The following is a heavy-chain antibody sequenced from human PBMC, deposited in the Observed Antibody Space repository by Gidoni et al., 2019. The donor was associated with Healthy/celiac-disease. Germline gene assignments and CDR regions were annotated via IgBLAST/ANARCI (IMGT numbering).Heavy chain of an antibody. Sequence: EVQLVESGGGLVKPGGSLRLSCAASGFTFSSYSMNWVRQAPGKGLEWVSSISSSSSYIYYADSVKGRFTISRDNAKNSLYLQMNSLRAEDTAVYYCARDRVVGIVVVVAAEPDAFDIWGQGTMVTVSS. V-gene: IGHV3-21*01. CDR1: GFTFSSYS. CDR3: ARDRVVGIVVVVAAEPDAFDI. CDR2: ISSSSSYI. J-gene: IGHJ3*02. D-gene: IGHD2-15*01.